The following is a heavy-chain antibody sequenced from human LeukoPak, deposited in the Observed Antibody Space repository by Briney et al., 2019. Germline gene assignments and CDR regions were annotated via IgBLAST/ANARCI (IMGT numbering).Heavy chain of an antibody. J-gene: IGHJ4*02. CDR3: ARVLYGSGSYYRHFDY. Sequence: ASVRVSCKASVYTFTSYGISWVRQAPGQGLEWMGWISAYNGNTNYAQKLQGRVTMTTDTSTSTAYMELRSTRSDDTGVYYCARVLYGSGSYYRHFDYWGQGTLVTVSS. D-gene: IGHD3-10*01. CDR1: VYTFTSYG. CDR2: ISAYNGNT. V-gene: IGHV1-18*01.